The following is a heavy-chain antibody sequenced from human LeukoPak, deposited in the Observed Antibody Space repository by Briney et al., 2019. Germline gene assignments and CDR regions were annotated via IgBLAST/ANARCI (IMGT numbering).Heavy chain of an antibody. CDR1: GYSISSGYY. J-gene: IGHJ4*02. V-gene: IGHV4-38-2*01. CDR2: IYHNRST. D-gene: IGHD3-3*01. Sequence: PSETLSLTCAVSGYSISSGYYWGWIRQPPGKGLEWIESIYHNRSTYYNPSLKSRVTISVDTSKNQFSLKLSSVTAADTVVYYCASQNNRRITIFGVVISPFDYWGQGTLVTVSS. CDR3: ASQNNRRITIFGVVISPFDY.